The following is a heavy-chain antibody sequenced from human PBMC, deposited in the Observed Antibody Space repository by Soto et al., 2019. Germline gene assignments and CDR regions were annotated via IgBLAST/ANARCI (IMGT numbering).Heavy chain of an antibody. CDR1: GYTFTSYG. D-gene: IGHD6-13*01. CDR3: ARVYSSSWYFVLRGGMDV. Sequence: GASVKVSCKASGYTFTSYGISWVRQAPGQGLEWMGWISAYNGNTNYAQKLQGRVTMTTDTSTSTAYMELRSLRSDDTAVYYCARVYSSSWYFVLRGGMDVWGQGTTVTVSS. J-gene: IGHJ6*02. CDR2: ISAYNGNT. V-gene: IGHV1-18*01.